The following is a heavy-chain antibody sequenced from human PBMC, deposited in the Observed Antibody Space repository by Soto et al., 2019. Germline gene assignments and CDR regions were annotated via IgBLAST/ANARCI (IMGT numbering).Heavy chain of an antibody. CDR3: ARDEQITWYYFDY. CDR2: INAGNGNT. V-gene: IGHV1-3*01. Sequence: ASVKVSCKASGYTFTSYAMHWVRQAPGQRLEWMGWINAGNGNTKYSQKFQGRVTITRDTSASTAYMELSSLRSEDTAVYYCARDEQITWYYFDYWGQGTLVTVSS. D-gene: IGHD2-8*01. CDR1: GYTFTSYA. J-gene: IGHJ4*02.